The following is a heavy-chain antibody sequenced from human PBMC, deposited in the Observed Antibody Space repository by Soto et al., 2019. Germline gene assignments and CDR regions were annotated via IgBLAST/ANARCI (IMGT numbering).Heavy chain of an antibody. J-gene: IGHJ5*02. CDR1: GGSFSGYY. CDR2: INHSGST. Sequence: QVQLQQWGAGLLKPSETLSLTCAVYGGSFSGYYWSWIRQPPGKGLEWIGEINHSGSTNYNPSLKSRVTISVDTSKNQFSLKLSSVTAADTAVYYCARRKWEPPQTSTRITMVRGVFHPRGLEYWFDPWGQGTLVTVSS. CDR3: ARRKWEPPQTSTRITMVRGVFHPRGLEYWFDP. V-gene: IGHV4-34*01. D-gene: IGHD3-10*01.